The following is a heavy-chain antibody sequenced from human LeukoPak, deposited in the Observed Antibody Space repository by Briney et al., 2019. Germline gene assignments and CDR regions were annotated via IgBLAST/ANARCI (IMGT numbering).Heavy chain of an antibody. CDR3: AKDYNYGYGYYFDY. Sequence: PGGSLRLSCAASGFTFSSCGMQWVRQAPGKGLEWVAVISYDGSDKYYADSVKGRFTISRDNSKNTLYLQMNSLRPEDTAVYYCAKDYNYGYGYYFDYWGQGTLVTVSS. CDR1: GFTFSSCG. D-gene: IGHD3-10*01. J-gene: IGHJ4*02. V-gene: IGHV3-30*18. CDR2: ISYDGSDK.